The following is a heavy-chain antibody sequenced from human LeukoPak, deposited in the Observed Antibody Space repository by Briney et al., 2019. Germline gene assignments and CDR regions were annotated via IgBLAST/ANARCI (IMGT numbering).Heavy chain of an antibody. J-gene: IGHJ4*02. CDR3: GKDYEASTSWREFFDF. V-gene: IGHV3-23*01. D-gene: IGHD6-13*01. CDR1: GFTFSHYA. CDR2: ISGYGVST. Sequence: GGSLRLSCAASGFTFSHYAMSWVRQAPGKGLEWVSAISGYGVSTYYADAVKGLCTIPRDNSKSTVYIKMSSLRAEDTAIYYCGKDYEASTSWREFFDFWGQGTLVTVSS.